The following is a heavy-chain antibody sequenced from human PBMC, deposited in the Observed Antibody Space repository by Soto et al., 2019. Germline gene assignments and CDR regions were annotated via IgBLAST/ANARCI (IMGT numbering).Heavy chain of an antibody. V-gene: IGHV4-4*02. Sequence: SDTLSLTCAVSCGSIISSNWWSWVRQPPGKGLEWIGEIYHSGSTNYNPSLKSRVTISVDKSKNQFSLKLSSVTAADTAVYYCASVRGGYYYAMDVWCQGTTVT. CDR3: ASVRGGYYYAMDV. CDR2: IYHSGST. CDR1: CGSIISSNW. D-gene: IGHD3-10*02. J-gene: IGHJ6*02.